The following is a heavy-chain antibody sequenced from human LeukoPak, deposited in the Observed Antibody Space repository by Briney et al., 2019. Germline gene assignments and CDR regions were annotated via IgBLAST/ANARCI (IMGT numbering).Heavy chain of an antibody. J-gene: IGHJ3*02. CDR2: IYYSWST. CDR1: GGSISSYY. CDR3: ARVGTVEAFDI. V-gene: IGHV4-59*01. Sequence: SETLSLTCTVSGGSISSYYWSWIRQPPGKGLERVGYIYYSWSTNYNPSLKSRVTISVDTSTNQLSLKLSSVTAADTAVYYCARVGTVEAFDIWGQGKMVTVSS.